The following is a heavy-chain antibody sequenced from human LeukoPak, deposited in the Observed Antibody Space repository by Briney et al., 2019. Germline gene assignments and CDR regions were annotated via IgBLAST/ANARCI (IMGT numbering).Heavy chain of an antibody. J-gene: IGHJ3*02. CDR3: ARDRAGTLGYCSSTSCGGACDI. V-gene: IGHV3-7*01. CDR1: GFTYSLYW. Sequence: QPGGSLRLSCAASGFTYSLYWMSWVRQAPRKGLEWVANIKQDGSEKYSVDSVKGRVTISRDNAKNSLYLQMNSLRAEDTAVYYCARDRAGTLGYCSSTSCGGACDIWGQGTMVTVSS. CDR2: IKQDGSEK. D-gene: IGHD2-2*01.